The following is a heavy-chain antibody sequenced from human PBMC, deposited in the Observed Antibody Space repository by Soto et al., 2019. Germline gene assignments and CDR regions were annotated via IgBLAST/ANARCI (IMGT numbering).Heavy chain of an antibody. CDR3: ARRSESSTSSLYYYGLAV. J-gene: IGHJ6*02. D-gene: IGHD6-6*01. V-gene: IGHV5-10-1*01. CDR1: GYSFTNYW. Sequence: GESLKISCQGSGYSFTNYWISWVRQMPGKGLEWMERIDPSDSYTNYSPSFQGHVTFSADKSITTAYRQWSSLKASDTAMYYCARRSESSTSSLYYYGLAVWGQGTTVTVSS. CDR2: IDPSDSYT.